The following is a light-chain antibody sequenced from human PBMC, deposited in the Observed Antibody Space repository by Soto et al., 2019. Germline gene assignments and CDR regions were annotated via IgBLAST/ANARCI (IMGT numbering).Light chain of an antibody. Sequence: EVLMTHSPATLSVSPGERAALSCVASQSVSGRLAWYQQKPGQAPRLLIYDASTRATGIPARFSGSGSATEFTLTISSLQSEHFEVYYCQHSNNGPSTFGQGTKVDIK. CDR2: DAS. J-gene: IGKJ1*01. CDR1: QSVSGR. CDR3: QHSNNGPST. V-gene: IGKV3-15*01.